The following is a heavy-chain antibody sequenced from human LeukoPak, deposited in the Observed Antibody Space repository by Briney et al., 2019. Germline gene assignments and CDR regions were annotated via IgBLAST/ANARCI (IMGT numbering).Heavy chain of an antibody. CDR3: ARRRGSFGEGEFDY. CDR1: GVSISGFY. J-gene: IGHJ4*02. CDR2: IHSGGST. D-gene: IGHD4-17*01. Sequence: PSETLSLTCSASGVSISGFYWNRIRQPPRKGPEWVGYIHSGGSTASTPSMRSRITFSIDTSKNQVSLRLTSVTATDTAVYYCARRRGSFGEGEFDYWGQGIPVTVST. V-gene: IGHV4-4*08.